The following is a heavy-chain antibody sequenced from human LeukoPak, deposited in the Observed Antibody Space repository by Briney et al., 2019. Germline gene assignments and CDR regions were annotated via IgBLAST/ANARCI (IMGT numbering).Heavy chain of an antibody. CDR1: GFTFSSYG. V-gene: IGHV3-30*18. Sequence: QPGGSLRLSCAASGFTFSSYGMHWVRQAPGKGLEWVAVISYDGSNKYYADSVKGRFTISRDNSKNTLYLQMNSLRAEDTAVYYCAKSTSTVVTPSRINDAFDIWGQGTMVTVSS. J-gene: IGHJ3*02. D-gene: IGHD4-23*01. CDR3: AKSTSTVVTPSRINDAFDI. CDR2: ISYDGSNK.